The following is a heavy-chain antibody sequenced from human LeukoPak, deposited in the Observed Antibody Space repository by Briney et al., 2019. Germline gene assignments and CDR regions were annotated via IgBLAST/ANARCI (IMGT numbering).Heavy chain of an antibody. V-gene: IGHV4-39*07. D-gene: IGHD5-18*01. CDR3: ARDRGYSYGPFDY. CDR1: GGSISSSSYY. CDR2: IYYSGST. Sequence: PSETLSLTCTVSGGSISSSSYYWAWIRQPPGTGLEWIGSIYYSGSTYYNPSLKSRVTISVDTSKNQFSLKLSSVTAAGTAVYYCARDRGYSYGPFDYWGQGTLVTVSS. J-gene: IGHJ4*02.